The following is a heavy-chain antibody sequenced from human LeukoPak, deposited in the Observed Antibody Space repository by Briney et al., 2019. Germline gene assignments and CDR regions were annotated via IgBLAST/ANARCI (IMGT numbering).Heavy chain of an antibody. CDR3: ARGRPASYGSGTNWFDP. V-gene: IGHV4-39*07. CDR1: GGSISSSSYY. CDR2: IYYSGST. D-gene: IGHD3-10*01. J-gene: IGHJ5*02. Sequence: SETLSLTCTVSGGSISSSSYYWGWIRQPPGKGLEWIGSIYYSGSTYYNPSLKSRVTISVDTSKNQFSLKLSSVTAADTAVYYCARGRPASYGSGTNWFDPWGQGTLVTVSS.